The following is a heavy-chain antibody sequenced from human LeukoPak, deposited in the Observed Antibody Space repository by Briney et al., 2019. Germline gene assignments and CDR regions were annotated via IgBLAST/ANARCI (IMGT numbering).Heavy chain of an antibody. CDR2: IRYDGSNE. CDR1: GFTFSSYG. CDR3: GGSRSFF. V-gene: IGHV3-30*02. J-gene: IGHJ4*02. Sequence: GGSLRLSCAASGFTFSSYGMHWVRQAPGKGLEWVSFIRYDGSNEYYADSVRGRFTISRDNSKNTLYLQMNSLRADDTAVYYCGGSRSFFWGQGTLVTVSS. D-gene: IGHD6-13*01.